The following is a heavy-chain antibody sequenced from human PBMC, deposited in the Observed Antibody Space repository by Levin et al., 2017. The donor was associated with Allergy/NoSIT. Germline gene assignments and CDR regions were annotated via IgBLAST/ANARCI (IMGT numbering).Heavy chain of an antibody. Sequence: GESLKISCAASGFTFSSYAMSWVRQAPGKGLEWVSAISGSGGSTYYADSVKGRFTISRDNSKNTLYLQMNSLRAEDTAVYYCAKVLEGSNYVYSLVGIGYYDYGMDVWGQGTTVTVSS. J-gene: IGHJ6*02. CDR1: GFTFSSYA. CDR3: AKVLEGSNYVYSLVGIGYYDYGMDV. CDR2: ISGSGGST. V-gene: IGHV3-23*01. D-gene: IGHD4-11*01.